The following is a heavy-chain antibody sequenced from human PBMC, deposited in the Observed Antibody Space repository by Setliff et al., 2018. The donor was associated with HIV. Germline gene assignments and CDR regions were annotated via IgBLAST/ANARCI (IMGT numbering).Heavy chain of an antibody. D-gene: IGHD3-10*01. Sequence: SETLSLTCAVYGESFSGHYWSWIRQPPGKGLEWIGEINHGESPNYNPSLKSRVTISVDTSKKQFSLKLSSVSAADTAVYYCARGGGITWRSYSFDYWGQGTLVTVS. CDR2: INHGESP. CDR1: GESFSGHY. V-gene: IGHV4-34*01. J-gene: IGHJ4*02. CDR3: ARGGGITWRSYSFDY.